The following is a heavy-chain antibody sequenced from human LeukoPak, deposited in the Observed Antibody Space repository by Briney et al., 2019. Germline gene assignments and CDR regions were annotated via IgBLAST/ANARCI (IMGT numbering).Heavy chain of an antibody. CDR2: ISYDGSNK. CDR3: ARSWPFDY. J-gene: IGHJ4*02. V-gene: IGHV3-30*04. CDR1: GFTFSSYA. D-gene: IGHD6-13*01. Sequence: GGSLRLSCAASGFTFSSYAMHWVRQAPGKGLEWVAVISYDGSNKYYADSVKGRFTISRDNSKNTLYLQMNSLRAEDTAVYYCARSWPFDYWGQGTLVTVSS.